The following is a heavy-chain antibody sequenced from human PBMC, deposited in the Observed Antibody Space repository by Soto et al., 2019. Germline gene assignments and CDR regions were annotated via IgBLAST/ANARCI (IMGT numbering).Heavy chain of an antibody. Sequence: EVQLVESGGGLVQPGGSLRLSCAASGFTLSNYAVNWVRQAPGKGLEWVSYISSDSRYIYHGDSGKGRFTISRDNARNSVYLQMNSLRDEDTAVYYCARIKLVDFFFINVDVYDMDVWGQGTPVTFSS. CDR3: ARIKLVDFFFINVDVYDMDV. V-gene: IGHV3-21*01. CDR1: GFTLSNYA. J-gene: IGHJ6*02. D-gene: IGHD2-15*01. CDR2: ISSDSRYI.